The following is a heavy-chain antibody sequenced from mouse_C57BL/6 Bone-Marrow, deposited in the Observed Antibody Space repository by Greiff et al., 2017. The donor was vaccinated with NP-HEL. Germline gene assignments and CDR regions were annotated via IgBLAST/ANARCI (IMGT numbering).Heavy chain of an antibody. V-gene: IGHV14-4*01. D-gene: IGHD1-1*01. CDR2: IDPENGDT. Sequence: EVKVEESGAELVRPGASVKLSCTASGFNIKDDYMHWVKQRPEQGLEWIGWIDPENGDTEYASKFQGKATITADTSSNTAYLQLSSLTSEDTAVYYCTFITTVVAPTRFAYWGQGTLVTVSA. CDR1: GFNIKDDY. J-gene: IGHJ3*01. CDR3: TFITTVVAPTRFAY.